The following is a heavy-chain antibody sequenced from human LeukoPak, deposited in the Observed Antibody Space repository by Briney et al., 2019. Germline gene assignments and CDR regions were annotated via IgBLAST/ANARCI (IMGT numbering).Heavy chain of an antibody. CDR1: GGSISSSSYY. V-gene: IGHV4-39*01. J-gene: IGHJ4*02. CDR3: ARRLKSGWYDY. Sequence: PSETLALTCTVPGGSISSSSYYWGWIRQPPGKGLEWIGSIYYSGSTYYNPSLKSRVTISVDTSKNQFSLKLSSVTAADTAVYYCARRLKSGWYDYWGQGTLVTVSS. CDR2: IYYSGST. D-gene: IGHD6-13*01.